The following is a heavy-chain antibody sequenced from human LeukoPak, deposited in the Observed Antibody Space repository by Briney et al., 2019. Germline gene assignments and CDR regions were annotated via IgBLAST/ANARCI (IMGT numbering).Heavy chain of an antibody. D-gene: IGHD1-7*01. CDR3: ARGWNYAFRFDN. V-gene: IGHV3-7*01. J-gene: IGHJ4*02. CDR1: GFIFSDYW. Sequence: QTGGSLRLSCAASGFIFSDYWMTWVRQAPGKGLEWVAHIKQDGGEKYFVDSVEGRFTISRDNAKNLVYLQMSSLRAEDTAVYYCARGWNYAFRFDNWGQGTLVTVST. CDR2: IKQDGGEK.